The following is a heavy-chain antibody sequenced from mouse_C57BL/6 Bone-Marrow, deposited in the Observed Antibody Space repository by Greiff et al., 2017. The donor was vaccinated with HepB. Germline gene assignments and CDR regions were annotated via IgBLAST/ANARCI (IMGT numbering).Heavy chain of an antibody. Sequence: QVQLQQPGAELVMPGASVKLSCKASGYTFTSYWMHWVKQRPGQGLEWIGEIDPSDSYTNYNQKFKGKSTLTVDKSSSTAYMQLSSLTSEDSAVYYCARSCDYGGSTNYFDYWGQGTTLTGSS. D-gene: IGHD2-4*01. CDR1: GYTFTSYW. J-gene: IGHJ2*01. CDR3: ARSCDYGGSTNYFDY. CDR2: IDPSDSYT. V-gene: IGHV1-69*01.